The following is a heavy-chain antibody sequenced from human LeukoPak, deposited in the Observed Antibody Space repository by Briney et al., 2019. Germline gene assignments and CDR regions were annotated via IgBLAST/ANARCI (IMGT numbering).Heavy chain of an antibody. CDR3: ARATPLSSTASAGTRITRALGNWFDP. J-gene: IGHJ5*02. V-gene: IGHV1-24*01. CDR1: GYTLTELS. D-gene: IGHD6-13*01. CDR2: FDPEDGET. Sequence: GASVKVSCKVSGYTLTELSMHWVRQAPGKGLEWMGGFDPEDGETIYAQKFQGRVTMTEDTSTDTAYMELSSLRSEDTAVYYCARATPLSSTASAGTRITRALGNWFDPWGQGTLVTVSS.